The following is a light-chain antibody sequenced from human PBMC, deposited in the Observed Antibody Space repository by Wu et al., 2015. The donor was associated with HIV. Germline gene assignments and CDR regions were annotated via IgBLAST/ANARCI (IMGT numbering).Light chain of an antibody. CDR2: AAS. Sequence: DIQMTQSPSSLSASVGDRVFITCRASQSISSFLNWYQHQPGKAPKPLIYAASSLYSGVPSRFSGSGSGTDFTLTISSLQPEDFATYYCQQSYILPWTFGQGTRVEIK. J-gene: IGKJ1*01. V-gene: IGKV1-39*01. CDR1: QSISSF. CDR3: QQSYILPWT.